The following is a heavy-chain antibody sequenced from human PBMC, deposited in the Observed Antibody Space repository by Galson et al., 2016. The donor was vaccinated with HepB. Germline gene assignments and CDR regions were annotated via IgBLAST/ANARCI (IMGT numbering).Heavy chain of an antibody. Sequence: SLRLSCAASGFKFSDYYMTWIRQTPGKGLEWVSYTSSGGSYSDHADSVKGRFTISRDNSKNSLYLQMNSLRAEDTAVYYCAAGGRGIATRPYYFDYWGQGILVTVSS. CDR3: AAGGRGIATRPYYFDY. D-gene: IGHD6-6*01. J-gene: IGHJ4*02. V-gene: IGHV3-11*06. CDR1: GFKFSDYY. CDR2: TSSGGSYS.